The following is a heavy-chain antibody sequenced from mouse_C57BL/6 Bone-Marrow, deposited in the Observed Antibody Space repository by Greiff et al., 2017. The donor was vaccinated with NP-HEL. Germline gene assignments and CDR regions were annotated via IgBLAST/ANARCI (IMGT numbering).Heavy chain of an antibody. V-gene: IGHV14-4*01. Sequence: VQLQQSGAELVRPGASVKLSCTASGFNIKDDYMHWVKQRPEQGLEWIGWIDPENGDTEYASKFQGKATITADTSSNTAYLQLSSLTSEDTAVYYCTTGYDFLDYWGQGTTLTVSS. D-gene: IGHD2-4*01. CDR3: TTGYDFLDY. CDR1: GFNIKDDY. J-gene: IGHJ2*01. CDR2: IDPENGDT.